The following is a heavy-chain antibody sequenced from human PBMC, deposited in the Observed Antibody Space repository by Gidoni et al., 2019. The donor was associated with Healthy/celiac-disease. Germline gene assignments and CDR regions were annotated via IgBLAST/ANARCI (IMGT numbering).Heavy chain of an antibody. J-gene: IGHJ6*02. CDR1: GFTFSSYS. D-gene: IGHD3-16*02. CDR3: ARDASDYDYVWGSYRPPNYYYYYGMDV. V-gene: IGHV3-48*04. Sequence: EVQLVESGGGLVQPGGSLRLSCAASGFTFSSYSMHWVRQAPGKGLEWVSYISSSSSTIYYADSVKGRFTISRDNAKNSLYLQMNSLRAEDTAVYYCARDASDYDYVWGSYRPPNYYYYYGMDVWGQGTTVTVSS. CDR2: ISSSSSTI.